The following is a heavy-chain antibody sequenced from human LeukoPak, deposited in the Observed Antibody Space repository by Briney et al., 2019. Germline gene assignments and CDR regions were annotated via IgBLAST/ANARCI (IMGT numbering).Heavy chain of an antibody. D-gene: IGHD6-6*01. V-gene: IGHV4-31*03. J-gene: IGHJ4*02. CDR2: IYYSGST. Sequence: LQTLSLTCTVSGGSISSGGYYWSWIRQHPGKGLEWIGYIYYSGSTYYNPSLKSRVTISVDTSKNQFSLKLSSVTAADTAVYYCARAGGEQLVRGFDYWGQGTLVTVSS. CDR3: ARAGGEQLVRGFDY. CDR1: GGSISSGGYY.